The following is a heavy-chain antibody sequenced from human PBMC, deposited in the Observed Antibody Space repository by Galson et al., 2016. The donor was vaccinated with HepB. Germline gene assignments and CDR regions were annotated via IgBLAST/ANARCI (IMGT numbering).Heavy chain of an antibody. CDR3: AKANIIMVTLGIYLDT. CDR2: VSGHAGST. V-gene: IGHV3-23*01. J-gene: IGHJ5*02. D-gene: IGHD2/OR15-2a*01. Sequence: SLRLSCATSGFAFNTYAMNWVRQAPGKGLEWDAGVSGHAGSTYYADSVKGRFAISRDNSKNTLFLQMNGLRADDTAVYYCAKANIIMVTLGIYLDTWGPGTLVTVSS. CDR1: GFAFNTYA.